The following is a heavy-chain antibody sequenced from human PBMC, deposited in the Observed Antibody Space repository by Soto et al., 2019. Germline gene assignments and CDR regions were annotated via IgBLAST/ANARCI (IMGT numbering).Heavy chain of an antibody. V-gene: IGHV3-13*05. CDR3: ARAYTGRLPRRAYYYYGKDD. CDR1: GFTLSHFD. Sequence: GESLRSNGETSGFTLSHFDMIWVRQVPGKGLEWVSAIGAGRDPYYLGAVKGRFPISRENAKNSVYLQMNDLRPGDSAVYYCARAYTGRLPRRAYYYYGKDDWGHGTTFPVS. J-gene: IGHJ6*02. D-gene: IGHD2-2*02. CDR2: IGAGRDP.